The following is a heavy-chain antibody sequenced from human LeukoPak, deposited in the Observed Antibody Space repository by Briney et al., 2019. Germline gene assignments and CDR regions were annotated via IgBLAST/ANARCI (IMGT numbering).Heavy chain of an antibody. CDR3: TRDPYGSGRVNWFDP. CDR1: GFTSSGSA. V-gene: IGHV3-73*01. Sequence: PGGSLRLPCAASGFTSSGSAMHWVRQASGKGLEWVGRIRSKANSYATAYAASVKGRFTISRDDSKNTAYLQMNSLKTEDTAVYYCTRDPYGSGRVNWFDPWGQGTLVTVSS. D-gene: IGHD3-10*01. CDR2: IRSKANSYAT. J-gene: IGHJ5*02.